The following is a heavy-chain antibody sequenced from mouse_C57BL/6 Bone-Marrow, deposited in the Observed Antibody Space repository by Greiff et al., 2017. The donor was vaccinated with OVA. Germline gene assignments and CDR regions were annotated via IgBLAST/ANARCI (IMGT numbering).Heavy chain of an antibody. J-gene: IGHJ1*03. CDR1: GFTFSSYG. V-gene: IGHV5-6*02. Sequence: DVKLVESGGDLVKPGGSLKLSCAASGFTFSSYGMSWVRQTPDKRLEWVATISSGGSYTYYPDSVKGRFTISRDNAKNTLYLQMSSLKSEDTAMYYCARARAYWYFDVWGTGTTVTVSS. D-gene: IGHD3-1*01. CDR2: ISSGGSYT. CDR3: ARARAYWYFDV.